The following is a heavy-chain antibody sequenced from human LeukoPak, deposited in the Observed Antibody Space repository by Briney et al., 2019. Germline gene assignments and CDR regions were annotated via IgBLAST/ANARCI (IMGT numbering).Heavy chain of an antibody. CDR2: IYTSGST. D-gene: IGHD1-26*01. J-gene: IGHJ3*02. CDR1: GGSISSGSYY. V-gene: IGHV4-61*02. Sequence: SETLSLTCTVSGGSISSGSYYWGWIRQPAGKGLEWIGRIYTSGSTNYNPSLKSRVTISVDTSKNQFSLKLSSVTAADTAVYYCARANGSHRDAFDIWGQGTMVTVSS. CDR3: ARANGSHRDAFDI.